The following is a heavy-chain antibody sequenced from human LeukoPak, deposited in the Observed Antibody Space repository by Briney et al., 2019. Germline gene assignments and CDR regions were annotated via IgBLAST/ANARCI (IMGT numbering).Heavy chain of an antibody. CDR1: GFTFSSYA. J-gene: IGHJ4*02. CDR2: ISTNGGST. Sequence: GGSLRLSCAASGFTFSSYAMHWVRQALGKGLEYVSGISTNGGSTYYANSVKGRFTISRDNSKNTLYLQMGSLRAEDMAVYYCARDQGLFDYWGQGTLVTVSS. CDR3: ARDQGLFDY. D-gene: IGHD3/OR15-3a*01. V-gene: IGHV3-64*01.